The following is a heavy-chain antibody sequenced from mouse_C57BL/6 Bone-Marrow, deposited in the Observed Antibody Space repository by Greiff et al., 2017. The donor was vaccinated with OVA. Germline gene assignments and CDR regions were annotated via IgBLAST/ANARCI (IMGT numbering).Heavy chain of an antibody. Sequence: EVKLVESEGGLVQPGSSMKLSCTASGFTFSDYYMAWVRQVPEKGLEWVANINYDGSSTYYLDSLKSRFIISRDNAKNILYLQMSSLKSEDTATYYCARGGNYVYYAMDYWGQGTSVTVSS. CDR1: GFTFSDYY. D-gene: IGHD2-1*01. CDR2: INYDGSST. V-gene: IGHV5-16*01. CDR3: ARGGNYVYYAMDY. J-gene: IGHJ4*01.